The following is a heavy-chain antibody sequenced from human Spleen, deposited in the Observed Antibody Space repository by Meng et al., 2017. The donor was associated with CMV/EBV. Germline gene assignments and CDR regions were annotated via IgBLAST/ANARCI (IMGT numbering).Heavy chain of an antibody. CDR2: INYISGII. J-gene: IGHJ6*02. CDR1: GFTFDDYA. CDR3: ARQGCHRSAWYDIYYYAMDA. D-gene: IGHD6-13*01. Sequence: GGSLRLSCAASGFTFDDYAMHWVRQAPGKGLEWVSGINYISGIIVYAYSVKGRFTISRDNAKNSLYLQMNSLRAEDTAVYHCARQGCHRSAWYDIYYYAMDAWGHGTTVTVSS. V-gene: IGHV3-9*01.